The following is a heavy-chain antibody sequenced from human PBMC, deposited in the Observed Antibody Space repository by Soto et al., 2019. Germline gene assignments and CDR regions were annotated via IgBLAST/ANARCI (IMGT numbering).Heavy chain of an antibody. V-gene: IGHV3-48*01. CDR3: ARDCPGSSTTCYGNEWFDS. Sequence: PGGSLRLSCAASGFTFDDYAMHWVRQAPGKGLEWVSYISSSRSTIYYADSVKGRFTISRDNAKNSLYLRMNSLRAEDTAVYYCARDCPGSSTTCYGNEWFDSWGQGTLVNVS. J-gene: IGHJ5*01. D-gene: IGHD2-2*01. CDR1: GFTFDDYA. CDR2: ISSSRSTI.